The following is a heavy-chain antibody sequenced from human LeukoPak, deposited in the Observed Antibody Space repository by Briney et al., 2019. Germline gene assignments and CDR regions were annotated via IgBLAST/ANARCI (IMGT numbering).Heavy chain of an antibody. J-gene: IGHJ5*02. CDR3: ARNTSSSPWFDP. D-gene: IGHD6-6*01. Sequence: PSETLSLACIVSGGSVSSGDYYWSWIRQPPGKGLEWIGNVYYIGTTTYNSSLETRVTISVDKSKNHFSLILTSVTAADTAIYFCARNTSSSPWFDPWGQGTLVTVSS. CDR2: VYYIGTT. V-gene: IGHV4-61*03. CDR1: GGSVSSGDYY.